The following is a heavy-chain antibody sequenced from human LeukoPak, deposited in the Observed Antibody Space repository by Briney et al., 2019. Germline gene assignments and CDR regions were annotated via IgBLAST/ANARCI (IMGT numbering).Heavy chain of an antibody. CDR3: ARDQSSGRFGELLQESYYYYGMDV. CDR1: GGSISSSSYY. CDR2: IYYSGST. D-gene: IGHD3-10*01. J-gene: IGHJ6*02. Sequence: SETLSLTCTVSGGSISSSSYYWGWIRQPPGKGLEWIGSIYYSGSTYYNPSLKSRVTISVDTSKNQFSLKLSSVTAADTAVYYCARDQSSGRFGELLQESYYYYGMDVWGQGTTVTVSS. V-gene: IGHV4-39*07.